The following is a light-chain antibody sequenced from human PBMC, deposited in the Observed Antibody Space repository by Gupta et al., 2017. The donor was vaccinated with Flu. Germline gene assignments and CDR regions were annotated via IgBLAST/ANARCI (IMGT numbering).Light chain of an antibody. CDR3: HQDGSSPHT. CDR1: QSVSSSY. J-gene: IGKJ4*01. CDR2: GAS. V-gene: IGKV3-20*01. Sequence: ELVLTQSPVTLSLSPGERATLSCRASQSVSSSYLAWYQQKPGQAPRLLIYGASSTATGFPDRFSGSGSGTEFTLTISRLEPEDFAVYYCHQDGSSPHTFGVGSKVEIK.